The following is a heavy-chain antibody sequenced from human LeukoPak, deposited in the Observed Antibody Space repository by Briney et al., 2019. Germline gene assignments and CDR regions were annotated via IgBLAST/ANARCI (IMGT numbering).Heavy chain of an antibody. CDR1: GGSISSGGYY. D-gene: IGHD5-18*01. CDR2: IYYSGST. J-gene: IGHJ5*02. Sequence: SQTLSLTCTVSGGSISSGGYYWSWIRQHPGKGLEWIGYIYYSGSTYYNPSLKSRVTISVDTSKNQFSLKLSSVTAADTAVYYCARDRLQYGSWFDPWGQGTLVTVSS. CDR3: ARDRLQYGSWFDP. V-gene: IGHV4-31*03.